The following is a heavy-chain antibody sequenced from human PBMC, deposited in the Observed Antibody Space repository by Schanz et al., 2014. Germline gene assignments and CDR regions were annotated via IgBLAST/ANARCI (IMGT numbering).Heavy chain of an antibody. CDR1: GFTFSAYW. Sequence: EVQLVESGGGLVQPGGSLRLSCAASGFTFSAYWMTWVRQAPGKGLDWVGIIKPDGSEKFYVDSVKGRFTISRDNAKNLMYLHLNSLRAEYTAVYYCAREVGGSFGQHYWGQGALVTVSS. V-gene: IGHV3-7*01. CDR3: AREVGGSFGQHY. D-gene: IGHD1-26*01. J-gene: IGHJ4*02. CDR2: IKPDGSEK.